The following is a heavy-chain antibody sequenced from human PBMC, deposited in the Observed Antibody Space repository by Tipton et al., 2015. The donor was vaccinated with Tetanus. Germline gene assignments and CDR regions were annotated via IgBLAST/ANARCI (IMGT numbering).Heavy chain of an antibody. D-gene: IGHD1-1*01. CDR3: ARDRGDTGTVNWFDP. CDR1: GDSLSNGAY. V-gene: IGHV4-31*03. CDR2: ISNSGST. J-gene: IGHJ5*02. Sequence: TLSLTCTVSGDSLSNGAYWSWIRQHPGEGLEWIGYISNSGSTYYNPSLKSRVTISVDTSQKQISLKVNSVTAADTAVYYCARDRGDTGTVNWFDPWGQGTLVTVSS.